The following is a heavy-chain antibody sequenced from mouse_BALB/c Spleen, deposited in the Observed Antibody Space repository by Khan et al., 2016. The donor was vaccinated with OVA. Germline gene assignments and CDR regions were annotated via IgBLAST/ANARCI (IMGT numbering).Heavy chain of an antibody. D-gene: IGHD2-14*01. Sequence: QVQLKESGAELARPGASVKMSCKASGYTFTSHTMHWIKRRPGQGLEWIGYINPRSGYNQKLNDKATLTADISSSTAYMQLSSLTSEDSAVYYCARRTTEYALDYWGQGTSGTVSS. CDR3: ARRTTEYALDY. CDR1: GYTFTSHT. CDR2: INPRSG. V-gene: IGHV1-4*01. J-gene: IGHJ4*01.